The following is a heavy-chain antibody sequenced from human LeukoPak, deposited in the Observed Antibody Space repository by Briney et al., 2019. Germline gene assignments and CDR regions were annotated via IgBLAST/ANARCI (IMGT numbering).Heavy chain of an antibody. J-gene: IGHJ4*02. CDR3: AAGRQPLLQYFDY. Sequence: GESLKISCKGSGYSFTSYWIGWVRQMPGKGLEWMGIIYPGDSDTRYSPSFQGQVTISADKSISTAYLQWSSLKASDTAMYYSAAGRQPLLQYFDYWGQGTLVTVSS. CDR2: IYPGDSDT. V-gene: IGHV5-51*03. CDR1: GYSFTSYW. D-gene: IGHD2-15*01.